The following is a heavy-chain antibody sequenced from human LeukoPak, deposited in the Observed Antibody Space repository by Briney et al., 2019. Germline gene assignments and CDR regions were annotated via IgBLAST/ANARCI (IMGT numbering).Heavy chain of an antibody. CDR1: GYTFTGYY. V-gene: IGHV1-2*02. Sequence: ASVKVSCKASGYTFTGYYMHWVRQAPGQGLEWMGWINPNSGGTNYAQKFQGRVTMTRDTSISTAYMELSRLRSDDTAVYYCARKWPEYITASLKCFDSWGQGTLVTVSS. CDR2: INPNSGGT. J-gene: IGHJ4*02. CDR3: ARKWPEYITASLKCFDS. D-gene: IGHD1-14*01.